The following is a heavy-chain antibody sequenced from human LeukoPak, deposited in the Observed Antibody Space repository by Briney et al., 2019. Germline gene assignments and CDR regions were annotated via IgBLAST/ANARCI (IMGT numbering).Heavy chain of an antibody. D-gene: IGHD6-6*01. CDR1: GFTFSSYW. Sequence: GGSLRLSCAASGFTFSSYWMNWVRQDPGKGLEWVANIKEDGSEEYYVDSEKGRFTISRDNAKNSLYLQMNSLRAEDTAVYYCARGEHSSFDYWGQGTLVTVSS. V-gene: IGHV3-7*01. CDR3: ARGEHSSFDY. CDR2: IKEDGSEE. J-gene: IGHJ4*02.